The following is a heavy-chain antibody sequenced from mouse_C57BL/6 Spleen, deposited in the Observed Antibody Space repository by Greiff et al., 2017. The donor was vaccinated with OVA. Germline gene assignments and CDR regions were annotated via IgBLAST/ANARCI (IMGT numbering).Heavy chain of an antibody. D-gene: IGHD2-4*01. Sequence: EVQGVESGGGLVKPGGSLKLSCAASGFTFSSYAMSWVRQTPEKRLEWVATISDGGSYTYYPDNVKGRFTISRDNAKNNLYLQMSHLKSEDTAMYYCARARDYDVFAYWGQGTLVTVSA. J-gene: IGHJ3*01. CDR1: GFTFSSYA. V-gene: IGHV5-4*01. CDR3: ARARDYDVFAY. CDR2: ISDGGSYT.